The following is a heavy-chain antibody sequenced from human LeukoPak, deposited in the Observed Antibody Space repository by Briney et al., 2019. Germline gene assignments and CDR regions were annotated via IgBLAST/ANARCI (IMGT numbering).Heavy chain of an antibody. V-gene: IGHV1-2*02. J-gene: IGHJ3*02. CDR3: ARDRELLVLAFDI. D-gene: IGHD1-26*01. Sequence: ASVKVSCKASGYTFTGYYMHWVRQAPGQGLEWMGWINPNSGGTNYAQKFQGRVTMTRDTSISTAYMELSRLRSDDTAVYYCARDRELLVLAFDIWGQGTMVTVSS. CDR2: INPNSGGT. CDR1: GYTFTGYY.